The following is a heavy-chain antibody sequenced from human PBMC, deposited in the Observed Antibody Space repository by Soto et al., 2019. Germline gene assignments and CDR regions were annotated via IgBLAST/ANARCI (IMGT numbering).Heavy chain of an antibody. CDR1: GFTFSSYA. CDR3: ARVPYCSGGSCTNY. J-gene: IGHJ4*02. D-gene: IGHD2-15*01. V-gene: IGHV3-30-3*01. Sequence: GGSLRLSCAASGFTFSSYAMHWVRQAPGKGLEWVAVISYDGSNKYYADSVKGRFTIPRDNSKNTLYLQMNSLRAEDTAVYYCARVPYCSGGSCTNYWGQGTLVTVSS. CDR2: ISYDGSNK.